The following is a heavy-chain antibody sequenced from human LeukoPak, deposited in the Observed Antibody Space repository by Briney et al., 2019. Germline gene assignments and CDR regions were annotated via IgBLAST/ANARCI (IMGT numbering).Heavy chain of an antibody. V-gene: IGHV1-18*01. CDR3: ALRSGYDSSRECFDY. CDR2: ISAYNGNT. D-gene: IGHD5-12*01. CDR1: GYTFTSYG. J-gene: IGHJ4*02. Sequence: ASVKVSCKASGYTFTSYGISWVRQAPGQGLEWMGWISAYNGNTNYAQKLQGRVTMTTDTSTSTAYMELRSLRSDDTAVYYCALRSGYDSSRECFDYWGQGTLVTVSS.